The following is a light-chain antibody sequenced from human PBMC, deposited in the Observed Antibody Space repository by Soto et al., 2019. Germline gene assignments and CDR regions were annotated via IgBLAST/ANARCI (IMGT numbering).Light chain of an antibody. CDR3: QQSYSTPWT. CDR2: GAS. V-gene: IGKV1-39*01. Sequence: DIQMTQSPSSLSASVGDRVTISCRASQTISRDLTWYQQKPGKAPNLLIFGASTLQPGVPPRFSGSGSGTDFTLIISNLRPEDFATYFCQQSYSTPWTFGQGTKVEIK. J-gene: IGKJ1*01. CDR1: QTISRD.